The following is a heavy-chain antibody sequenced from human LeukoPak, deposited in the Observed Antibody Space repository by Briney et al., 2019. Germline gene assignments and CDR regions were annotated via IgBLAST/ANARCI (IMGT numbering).Heavy chain of an antibody. CDR3: ARRGASYQLLGY. V-gene: IGHV1-2*02. J-gene: IGHJ4*02. CDR2: INPNSGGT. D-gene: IGHD2-2*01. CDR1: GYTFTGYY. Sequence: ASVKVSCKASGYTFTGYYMHWVRQAPGQGLEWMGWINPNSGGTNYAQKFQVRVTMTRDTSISTAYMELSRLRSDDTAVYYCARRGASYQLLGYWGQGTLVTVSS.